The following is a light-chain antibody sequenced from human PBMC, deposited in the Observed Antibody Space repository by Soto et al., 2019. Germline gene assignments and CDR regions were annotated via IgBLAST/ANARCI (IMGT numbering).Light chain of an antibody. V-gene: IGKV3-15*01. J-gene: IGKJ1*01. CDR2: GAS. CDR1: QSVSSN. CDR3: QQYNNWPPWT. Sequence: EIVMTQSPATLSVSPGERATLSCRASQSVSSNLAWYQQKPGQAPRLLIYGASTRATGIPARFSGSGSGTEFTITISRLQSEDFAVYYCQQYNNWPPWTFGQGTKVDIK.